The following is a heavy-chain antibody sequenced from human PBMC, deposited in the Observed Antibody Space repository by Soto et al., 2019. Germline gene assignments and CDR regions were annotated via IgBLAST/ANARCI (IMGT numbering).Heavy chain of an antibody. Sequence: QVQLEESGGGLVKPGGSLRLSCAASGFTFSAVYMSWIRQAPNKGLEYISYISSSGTSANYADSVKGRFTISRDNAKNALYLQWNSMRAEDRAVYYFASDRGAVTGPYFDYWGQGALVTVSS. D-gene: IGHD6-19*01. V-gene: IGHV3-11*05. CDR3: ASDRGAVTGPYFDY. CDR2: ISSSGTSA. CDR1: GFTFSAVY. J-gene: IGHJ4*02.